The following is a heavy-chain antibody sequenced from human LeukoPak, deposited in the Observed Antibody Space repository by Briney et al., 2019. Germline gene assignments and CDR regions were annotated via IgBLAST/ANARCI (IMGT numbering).Heavy chain of an antibody. D-gene: IGHD3-9*01. J-gene: IGHJ4*02. CDR3: ARGSGDYDILTGWIPAHFDY. Sequence: GGSLRLSCAASGFTVSINYMSWVRQAPGKGLEWVSVIYSGGSTYYADSVKGRFTISRDNSKNTLYLQMNSLRAEDTAVYYCARGSGDYDILTGWIPAHFDYWGQGTLVTVSS. V-gene: IGHV3-53*01. CDR1: GFTVSINY. CDR2: IYSGGST.